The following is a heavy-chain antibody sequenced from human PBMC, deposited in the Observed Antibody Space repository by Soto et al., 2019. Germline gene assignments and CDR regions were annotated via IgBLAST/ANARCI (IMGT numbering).Heavy chain of an antibody. CDR1: GGSIATSIYY. V-gene: IGHV4-39*01. CDR2: IYYIGDT. J-gene: IGHJ6*01. Sequence: NPSETLSLTCTVSGGSIATSIYYWAWIRHPPGIGLEWIASIYYIGDTYYSPSLKSRVTISADKSKNQFSLKLNSVTAADTALYYCTRNSAHLSWEVWGQGTRVTV. CDR3: TRNSAHLSWEV. D-gene: IGHD3-10*01.